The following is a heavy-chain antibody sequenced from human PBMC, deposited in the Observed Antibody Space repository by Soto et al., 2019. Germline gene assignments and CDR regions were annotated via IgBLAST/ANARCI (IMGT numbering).Heavy chain of an antibody. V-gene: IGHV4-39*01. CDR3: ASAIFGVVPSSRYYYYMDV. CDR2: IYYSGST. CDR1: GGSISSSSYY. D-gene: IGHD3-3*01. Sequence: QLQLQESGPGLVKPSETLSLTCTVSGGSISSSSYYWGWIRQPPGKGLEWIGSIYYSGSTYYNPSLKSRVTISVDTSKNQFSLKLSSVTAADTAVYYCASAIFGVVPSSRYYYYMDVWGKGTTVTVSS. J-gene: IGHJ6*03.